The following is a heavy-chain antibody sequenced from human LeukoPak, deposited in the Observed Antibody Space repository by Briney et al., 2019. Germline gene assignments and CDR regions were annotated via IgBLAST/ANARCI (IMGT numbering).Heavy chain of an antibody. J-gene: IGHJ4*02. Sequence: PGESLKISCKGSGYSFTSYWIGWVRQMPGKGLEWMGIIYPSDSDTKYSPSFQGQVTISADKSISTAYLQWSSLKASDTAIYYCARHWRYCSSDRCYPDYWGQGTLVTVSS. CDR2: IYPSDSDT. CDR1: GYSFTSYW. V-gene: IGHV5-51*01. D-gene: IGHD2-15*01. CDR3: ARHWRYCSSDRCYPDY.